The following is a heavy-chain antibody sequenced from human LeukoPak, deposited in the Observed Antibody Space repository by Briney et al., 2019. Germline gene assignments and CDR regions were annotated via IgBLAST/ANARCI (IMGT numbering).Heavy chain of an antibody. D-gene: IGHD1-26*01. J-gene: IGHJ4*02. Sequence: PGGSLRLSCAASGFTFSSYEMNWVRQAPGKGLEWVSYISSSESTMYYADSVKGRFTISRDNAKSSLYLQMNSLRAEDTAVYYCARTQRGSYSGYWGQGTLVTVSS. CDR2: ISSSESTM. CDR3: ARTQRGSYSGY. CDR1: GFTFSSYE. V-gene: IGHV3-48*03.